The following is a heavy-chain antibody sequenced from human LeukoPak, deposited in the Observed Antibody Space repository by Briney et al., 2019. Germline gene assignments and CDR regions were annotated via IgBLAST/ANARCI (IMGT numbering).Heavy chain of an antibody. V-gene: IGHV1-18*01. CDR1: GYTFTSYG. D-gene: IGHD1-7*01. J-gene: IGHJ4*02. Sequence: GASVKVSCKASGYTFTSYGINWVRQAPGQGLEWMGWISPYNGKTEFAQKFQGRVTMTTDTSTTTVYMELRSLRSDDTAVYYCATGGSNWNYQYYFEYWGQGTLVTVSS. CDR2: ISPYNGKT. CDR3: ATGGSNWNYQYYFEY.